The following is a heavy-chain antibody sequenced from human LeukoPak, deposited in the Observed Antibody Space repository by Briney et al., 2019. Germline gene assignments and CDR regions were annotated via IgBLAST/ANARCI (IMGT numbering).Heavy chain of an antibody. J-gene: IGHJ4*02. V-gene: IGHV3-30*18. CDR3: AKGDYDFSNDD. CDR2: ISYDGSNK. CDR1: GFTFSSYG. D-gene: IGHD3-3*01. Sequence: GRSLRLSCAASGFTFSSYGMHWVRQAPGKGLEWVAVISYDGSNKYYADSVKGRFTISRDNSKNTLYLQMNSLRAEDTAVYYCAKGDYDFSNDDWGQGTLVTVSS.